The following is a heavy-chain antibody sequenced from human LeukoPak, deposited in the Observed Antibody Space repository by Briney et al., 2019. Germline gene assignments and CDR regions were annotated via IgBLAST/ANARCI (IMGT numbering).Heavy chain of an antibody. J-gene: IGHJ3*02. V-gene: IGHV3-23*01. CDR2: ISGSGGNT. D-gene: IGHD2-15*01. CDR3: AKAPPPYCSGGSCFDASDI. Sequence: PGGSLRLSCAASGFTFSSYAMTWVRQAPGKGLEWVSAISGSGGNTYYADSVKGRFTISRDNSKNTLYLQMNSLKADDTAVYYCAKAPPPYCSGGSCFDASDIWGQGTMVTVSS. CDR1: GFTFSSYA.